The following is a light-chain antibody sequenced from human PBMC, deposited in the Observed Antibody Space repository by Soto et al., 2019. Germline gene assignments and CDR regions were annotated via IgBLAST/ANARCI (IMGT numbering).Light chain of an antibody. J-gene: IGKJ5*01. CDR2: DAS. V-gene: IGKV1-33*01. CDR3: QQYDNLPIT. Sequence: DVQMTQSPGSLSAAVGDRGASTCRASQDISNYLNWYQQKPGKAPKLLIYDASNLETGVPSRFSGSGSGTDFTFTISSLQPEDIATYYCQQYDNLPITFGQGTRLEIK. CDR1: QDISNY.